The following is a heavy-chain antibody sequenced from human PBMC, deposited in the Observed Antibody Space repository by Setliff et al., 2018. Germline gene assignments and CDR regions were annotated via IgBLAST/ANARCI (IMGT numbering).Heavy chain of an antibody. Sequence: LRLSCAASGFTVSSNYMSWVRQAPGKGLEWVSVIYSGGSTYYADSVKGRFTVSRDNAKNSLYLQMSSLRAEDTAVYYCARWTARAVDYWGQGTLVTVSS. CDR2: IYSGGST. D-gene: IGHD6-6*01. J-gene: IGHJ4*02. CDR3: ARWTARAVDY. CDR1: GFTVSSNY. V-gene: IGHV3-53*01.